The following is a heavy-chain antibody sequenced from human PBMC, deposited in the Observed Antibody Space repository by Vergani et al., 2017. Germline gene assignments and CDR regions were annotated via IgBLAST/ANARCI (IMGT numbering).Heavy chain of an antibody. Sequence: QVQLVETGGGVVQPGGSLRLYCATSGFSFNTYGAHWVRQAPGKGLGWVAFIGYDGRIKYNVDSVKGRFTISRDTSKKTLSLQMRGLRADDTAVCYCAKDGRENSDYGYFDYWGQGTLVTVSS. CDR3: AKDGRENSDYGYFDY. J-gene: IGHJ4*02. CDR1: GFSFNTYG. V-gene: IGHV3-30*02. CDR2: IGYDGRIK. D-gene: IGHD4-17*01.